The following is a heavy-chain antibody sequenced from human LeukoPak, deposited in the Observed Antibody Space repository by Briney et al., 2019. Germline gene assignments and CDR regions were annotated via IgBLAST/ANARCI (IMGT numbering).Heavy chain of an antibody. V-gene: IGHV4-34*01. J-gene: IGHJ4*02. CDR1: GGSFSGYY. Sequence: SETLSLTCAVYGGSFSGYYWSWIRQPPGKGLEWIGEINHSGSTNYNPSLKSRVTISVDTSKNQFPLKLSSVTAADTAVYYCARGYYYGSGTQGDYWGQGTLVTVSS. CDR2: INHSGST. CDR3: ARGYYYGSGTQGDY. D-gene: IGHD3-10*01.